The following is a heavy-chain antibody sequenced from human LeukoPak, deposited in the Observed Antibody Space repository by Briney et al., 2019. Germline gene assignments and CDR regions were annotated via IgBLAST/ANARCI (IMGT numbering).Heavy chain of an antibody. J-gene: IGHJ4*02. CDR1: GFTFSSYA. D-gene: IGHD3-10*01. V-gene: IGHV3-23*01. CDR2: ISPGGGPT. Sequence: GGSLRLSCAASGFTFSSYAMNWVRQAPGKGLEWVSGISPGGGPTYYADSVKGRFTISRDNSKNTLYLQMDSLRAEDTAVYYCAWSSGSYLEDYWGQGTLVTVSS. CDR3: AWSSGSYLEDY.